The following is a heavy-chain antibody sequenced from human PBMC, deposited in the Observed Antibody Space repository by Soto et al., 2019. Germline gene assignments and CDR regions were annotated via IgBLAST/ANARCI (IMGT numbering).Heavy chain of an antibody. V-gene: IGHV1-46*01. J-gene: IGHJ3*01. D-gene: IGHD2-15*01. CDR2: INPNGGDT. CDR1: GYTFTSYY. Sequence: QVQLVQSGAEVKKTGASVKVSCKASGYTFTSYYMHWVRQAPGRGLEWMGIINPNGGDTSYVQKFQGRVTVTRDTSTSTVYMELSSLRSEDTAVYYFALGGLDFWGQGTMVTVSS. CDR3: ALGGLDF.